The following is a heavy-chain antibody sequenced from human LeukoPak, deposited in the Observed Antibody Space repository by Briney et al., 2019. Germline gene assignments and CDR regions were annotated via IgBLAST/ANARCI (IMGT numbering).Heavy chain of an antibody. CDR1: GFTFSSYW. Sequence: PGGSLRLSCAASGFTFSSYWMNRVPQAPGKGLEWVANIKQDGSERYYVDSVKGRFTISRDNAKNSLYLQMNSLRAEDTAVYYCARSRYGDYWGQGTLVTVSS. CDR3: ARSRYGDY. CDR2: IKQDGSER. J-gene: IGHJ4*02. D-gene: IGHD5-18*01. V-gene: IGHV3-7*01.